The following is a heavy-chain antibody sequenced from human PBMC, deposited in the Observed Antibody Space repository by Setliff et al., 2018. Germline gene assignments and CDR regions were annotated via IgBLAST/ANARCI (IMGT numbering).Heavy chain of an antibody. J-gene: IGHJ3*01. V-gene: IGHV1-18*01. D-gene: IGHD2-15*01. CDR3: AISTLSICSGGSCPNVFDV. CDR1: GHFLSSYG. CDR2: ISSYNTDIT. Sequence: ASVKVSCKASGHFLSSYGVTWVRQAPGQGVQWMGWISSYNTDITNYAERFQGRITMTTDTSTSAAYMELRGLRSDDTAIYYCAISTLSICSGGSCPNVFDVWGPGTLVTVS.